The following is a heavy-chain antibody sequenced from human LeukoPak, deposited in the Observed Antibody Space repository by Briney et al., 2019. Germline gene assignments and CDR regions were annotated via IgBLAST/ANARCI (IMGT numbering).Heavy chain of an antibody. Sequence: GGSLRLSCAGSGFTFSSYAIRWFRQAPGKGLEYVSTISSKGDNIFYANSVKGRFTISRDNSKNTVYLQMGSLRAEDMAVYYCGRVRISAARGYMDVWGKGTTVTVSS. CDR2: ISSKGDNI. J-gene: IGHJ6*04. CDR3: GRVRISAARGYMDV. CDR1: GFTFSSYA. D-gene: IGHD6-13*01. V-gene: IGHV3-64*01.